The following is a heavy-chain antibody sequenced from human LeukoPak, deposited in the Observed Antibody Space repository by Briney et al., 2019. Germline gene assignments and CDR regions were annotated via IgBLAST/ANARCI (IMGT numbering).Heavy chain of an antibody. CDR1: GFTFSGYW. D-gene: IGHD5-12*01. CDR3: AKVISSYSGYDSY. Sequence: GGSLRLSCAASGFTFSGYWMSWVRQAPGKGLEWVSSISNGGDHRFYADSVRGRFTISRDNSKNTLYLQMDSLRAEDTAVYYCAKVISSYSGYDSYWGQGTLVTVSS. CDR2: ISNGGDHR. J-gene: IGHJ4*02. V-gene: IGHV3-23*01.